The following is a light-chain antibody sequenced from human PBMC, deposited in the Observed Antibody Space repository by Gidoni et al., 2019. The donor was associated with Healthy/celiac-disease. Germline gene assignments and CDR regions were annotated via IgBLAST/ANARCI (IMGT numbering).Light chain of an antibody. V-gene: IGKV3-11*01. CDR2: DAS. J-gene: IGKJ4*01. Sequence: EIVLTQSPATLSLSLGERATLSCRASQSVSSYLAWYQPKPGQAPRLLIYDASNRATGIPARFSGSGSGTDFTLTISSLEPEDFAVYYCQQRSNWPPEALTFGGGTKVEIK. CDR3: QQRSNWPPEALT. CDR1: QSVSSY.